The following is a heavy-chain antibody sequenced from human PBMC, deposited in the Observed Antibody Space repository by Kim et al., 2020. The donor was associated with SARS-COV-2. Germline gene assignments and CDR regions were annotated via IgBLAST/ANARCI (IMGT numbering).Heavy chain of an antibody. D-gene: IGHD6-13*01. CDR1: GFTFSSYA. J-gene: IGHJ4*02. CDR3: AKDHRIAPAGQFDY. V-gene: IGHV3-23*01. CDR2: ISGSGGNT. Sequence: GGSLRLSCAASGFTFSSYAMTWVRQAPGKGLEWVSSISGSGGNTYYADSVKGRFTISRDNSRNTLYLQMNSLRAEDTAVYYCAKDHRIAPAGQFDYWGQGTLVTVSS.